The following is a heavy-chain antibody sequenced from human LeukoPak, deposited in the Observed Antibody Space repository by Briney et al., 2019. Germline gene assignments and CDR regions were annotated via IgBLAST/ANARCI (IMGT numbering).Heavy chain of an antibody. J-gene: IGHJ5*02. D-gene: IGHD3-3*01. CDR3: AKEPGRGVLRFMDWPNYFDP. Sequence: GESLRLSREASGFVFSNFAISWVRQAPGAGLEWVSDISGSGDNTYVAESVKGRFTISRDNSKNTVYLQMDSLRVDDTAVYYCAKEPGRGVLRFMDWPNYFDPWGQGTLVTVSS. CDR1: GFVFSNFA. CDR2: ISGSGDNT. V-gene: IGHV3-23*01.